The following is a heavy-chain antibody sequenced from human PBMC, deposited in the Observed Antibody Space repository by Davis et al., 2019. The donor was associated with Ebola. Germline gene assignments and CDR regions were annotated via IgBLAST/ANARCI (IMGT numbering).Heavy chain of an antibody. CDR1: GGSFSGYY. D-gene: IGHD3-10*01. Sequence: PSETLSLTCAVYGGSFSGYYWSWIRQPPGKGLEWIGEINHSGSTNYNPSLKSRVTISVDTSKNQFSLKLSSVTAADTAVYYCARGNGLLWFRELSGRQTYFDYWGQGTLVTVSS. V-gene: IGHV4-34*01. CDR3: ARGNGLLWFRELSGRQTYFDY. CDR2: INHSGST. J-gene: IGHJ4*02.